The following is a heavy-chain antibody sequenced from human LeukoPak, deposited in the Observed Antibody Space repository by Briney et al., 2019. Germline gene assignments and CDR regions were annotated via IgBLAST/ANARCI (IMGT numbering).Heavy chain of an antibody. CDR1: GFTFSSYW. D-gene: IGHD5-18*01. CDR3: AKSRGYNYGLDALDI. J-gene: IGHJ3*02. CDR2: ISGSGGST. Sequence: GGSLRLSCAASGFTFSSYWMHWVRQAPGKGLEWVSAISGSGGSTYYADSVKGRFTISRDNSKNTLYLQMNSLRAEDTAMYYCAKSRGYNYGLDALDIWGQGTMVTVSS. V-gene: IGHV3-23*01.